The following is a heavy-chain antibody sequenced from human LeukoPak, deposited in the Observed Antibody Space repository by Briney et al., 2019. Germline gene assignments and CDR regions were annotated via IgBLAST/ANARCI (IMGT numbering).Heavy chain of an antibody. J-gene: IGHJ6*02. V-gene: IGHV1-2*02. CDR3: ARNDYYGSGSYPPGGLYYYGMDV. Sequence: GASVTVSCKTSAYSFTGYFFHWIRQAPGQGFEWMGWINANSGDTNYAQQFQGRLTMTRDRSISTVYMELSRLRTDDTAVYYCARNDYYGSGSYPPGGLYYYGMDVWGQGTTVTVSS. CDR2: INANSGDT. D-gene: IGHD3-10*01. CDR1: AYSFTGYF.